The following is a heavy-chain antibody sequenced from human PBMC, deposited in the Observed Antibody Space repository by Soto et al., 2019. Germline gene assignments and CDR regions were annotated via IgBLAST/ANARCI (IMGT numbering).Heavy chain of an antibody. Sequence: PSETLSLTCTVSGGSISSYYWSWIRQPPGKGLEWIGYIYYSGSTNYNPSLKSRVTISVATSMDQFSLRVSSVIAADAAVYSCARHIGSTDSSRFDNWGPGTLVTVSS. V-gene: IGHV4-59*08. CDR3: ARHIGSTDSSRFDN. D-gene: IGHD6-6*01. J-gene: IGHJ4*02. CDR1: GGSISSYY. CDR2: IYYSGST.